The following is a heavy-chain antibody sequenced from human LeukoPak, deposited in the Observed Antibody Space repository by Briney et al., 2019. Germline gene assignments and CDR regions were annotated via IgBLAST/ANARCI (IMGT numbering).Heavy chain of an antibody. D-gene: IGHD2-2*01. V-gene: IGHV4-59*01. CDR3: ARVGIVVPAAGFDY. CDR2: IYYSGST. CDR1: GGSISSYY. Sequence: SETLSLTGTVSGGSISSYYWSWIRQPPGKGLEWIGYIYYSGSTNYNPSLKSRVTISVDTSKNQFSLKLSSVTAADTAVYYCARVGIVVPAAGFDYWGQGTLVTVSS. J-gene: IGHJ4*02.